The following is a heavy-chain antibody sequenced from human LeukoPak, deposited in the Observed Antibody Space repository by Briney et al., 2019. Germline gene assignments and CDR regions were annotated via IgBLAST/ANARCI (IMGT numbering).Heavy chain of an antibody. CDR3: AKRGASMITSGGVIASDYFDD. Sequence: PGGSLRLSCEASGFNFNSYDLNWVRQAPGKGLEWVSAIRISGRSTYYVDSVKGRFTISRDDSKNTLYLQMDGLRAEDTAVYYCAKRGASMITSGGVIASDYFDDWGQGALVTVSS. J-gene: IGHJ4*02. V-gene: IGHV3-23*01. D-gene: IGHD3-16*02. CDR1: GFNFNSYD. CDR2: IRISGRST.